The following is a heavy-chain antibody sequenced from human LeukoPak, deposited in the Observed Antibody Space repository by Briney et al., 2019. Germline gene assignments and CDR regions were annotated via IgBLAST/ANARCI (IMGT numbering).Heavy chain of an antibody. D-gene: IGHD3-22*01. CDR2: FDYSGDT. Sequence: SETLSLTCTVSGGSISSRDYCWGWIRQSAGKGLEWIGSFDYSGDTYYNPSLTSRATISVDTPKNQFSLKLSFVTDADTAVYYCARSDSSGPLRYWGEGTLVIVSS. CDR1: GGSISSRDYC. J-gene: IGHJ4*02. CDR3: ARSDSSGPLRY. V-gene: IGHV4-39*01.